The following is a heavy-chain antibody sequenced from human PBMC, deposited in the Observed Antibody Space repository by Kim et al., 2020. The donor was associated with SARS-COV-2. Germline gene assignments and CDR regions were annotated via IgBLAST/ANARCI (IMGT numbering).Heavy chain of an antibody. J-gene: IGHJ4*02. D-gene: IGHD3-22*01. CDR1: GFTFSSYG. Sequence: GGSLRLSCAASGFTFSSYGMHWVRQAPGKGLEWVAVISYDGSNKYYADSVKGRFTISRDNSKNTLYLQMNSLRAEDTAVYYCAKDYYYDSSGYYYAFDYWGQGTLVTVSS. CDR2: ISYDGSNK. V-gene: IGHV3-30*18. CDR3: AKDYYYDSSGYYYAFDY.